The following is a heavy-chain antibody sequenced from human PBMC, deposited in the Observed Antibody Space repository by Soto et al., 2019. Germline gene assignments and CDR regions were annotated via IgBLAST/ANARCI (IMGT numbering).Heavy chain of an antibody. J-gene: IGHJ4*02. D-gene: IGHD3-9*01. CDR2: IIPIFGTA. CDR3: ARSRGGHYDILTGYYIN. V-gene: IGHV1-69*13. CDR1: GGTFSSYA. Sequence: SVKVSCKASGGTFSSYAISWVRQAPGQGLEWMGGIIPIFGTANYAQKFQGRVTITADESTSTAYIELSSLRSEDTAVYYCARSRGGHYDILTGYYINWGQGTLVTVSS.